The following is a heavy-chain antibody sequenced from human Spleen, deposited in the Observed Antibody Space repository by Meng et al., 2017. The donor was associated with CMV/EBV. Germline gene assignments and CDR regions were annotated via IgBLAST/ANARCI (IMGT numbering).Heavy chain of an antibody. CDR2: IYYTGTT. J-gene: IGHJ4*02. CDR3: ARVDCENDSCYDDRGFLNF. Sequence: ESLKISCTVSGGDVSSPSHNWSWIRQPPGKGLEFLGYIYYTGTTNYNPSSRSRVTISIDTSKNQFSLKVTSVTAADTAIYYCARVDCENDSCYDDRGFLNFWGQRLLVTVSS. CDR1: GGDVSSPSHN. D-gene: IGHD2-2*01. V-gene: IGHV4-61*01.